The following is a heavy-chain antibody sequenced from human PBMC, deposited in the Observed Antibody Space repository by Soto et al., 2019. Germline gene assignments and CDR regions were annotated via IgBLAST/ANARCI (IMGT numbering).Heavy chain of an antibody. V-gene: IGHV4-31*03. CDR2: IYYSGST. CDR3: ARARTDLRFLEWLSHHNNNWFDP. D-gene: IGHD3-3*01. J-gene: IGHJ5*02. CDR1: GGSISSGGYY. Sequence: QVQLQESGPGLVKPSQTLSLTCTVSGGSISSGGYYWSWIRQHPGKGLEWIGYIYYSGSTYYNPSLKSRVTISVDTSKNQFSLKLSSVTAADTAVYYCARARTDLRFLEWLSHHNNNWFDPWGQGTLVTVSS.